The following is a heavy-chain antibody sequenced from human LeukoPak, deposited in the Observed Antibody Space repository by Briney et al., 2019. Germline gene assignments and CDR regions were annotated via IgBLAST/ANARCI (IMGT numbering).Heavy chain of an antibody. D-gene: IGHD3-22*01. CDR2: IIPIFGTA. Sequence: ASVEVSCKASGGTFSSYAISWVRQAPGQGLEWMGGIIPIFGTANYAQKFQGRVTITTDESTSTAYMELSSLRSEDTAVYYCARGPLTYYYDSSGYSSFDYWGQGTLVTVSS. CDR1: GGTFSSYA. V-gene: IGHV1-69*05. CDR3: ARGPLTYYYDSSGYSSFDY. J-gene: IGHJ4*02.